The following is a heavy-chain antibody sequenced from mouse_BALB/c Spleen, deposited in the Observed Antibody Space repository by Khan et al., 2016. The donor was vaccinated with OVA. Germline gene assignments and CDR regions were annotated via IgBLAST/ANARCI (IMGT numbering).Heavy chain of an antibody. D-gene: IGHD1-1*01. Sequence: LVKTGASVKISCKASGYSFTGYYMHWVKQSHGKSLEWIGYISCYNGSTTYNQKFKGKATFTVDTSSSTAYMQFNSLTSEDSAVYYCARGDYYSSSSFAYGVQGTLVTVSA. CDR3: ARGDYYSSSSFAY. J-gene: IGHJ3*01. V-gene: IGHV1S34*01. CDR2: ISCYNGST. CDR1: GYSFTGYY.